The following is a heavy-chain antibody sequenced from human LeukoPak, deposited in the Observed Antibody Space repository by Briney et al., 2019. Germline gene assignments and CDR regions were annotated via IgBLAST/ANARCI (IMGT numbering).Heavy chain of an antibody. V-gene: IGHV3-23*01. CDR2: ISGSGGST. D-gene: IGHD6-19*01. CDR1: GFTFSSYA. CDR3: AKEGVAVAGTREWFDP. J-gene: IGHJ5*02. Sequence: TGGSLRLSCAASGFTFSSYAMSWVRQAPGKGLEWVSAISGSGGSTYYADSVKGRFTISRDNSKNTLYLQMNSLRAEDTAVYYCAKEGVAVAGTREWFDPWGQGTLVTVSS.